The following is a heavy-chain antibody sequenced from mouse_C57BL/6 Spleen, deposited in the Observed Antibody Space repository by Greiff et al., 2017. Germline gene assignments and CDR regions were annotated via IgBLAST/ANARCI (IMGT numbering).Heavy chain of an antibody. CDR2: IYPRDGST. V-gene: IGHV1-85*01. D-gene: IGHD1-1*01. J-gene: IGHJ3*01. Sequence: VQLVESGPELVKPGASVKLSCKASGYTFTSYDINWVKQRPGQGLAWIGWIYPRDGSTKYHEKFKGKATLTVDTSSSTAYMERHSLTSEDSAVYFCARSTVVATGDWFAYWGQGTLVTVSA. CDR3: ARSTVVATGDWFAY. CDR1: GYTFTSYD.